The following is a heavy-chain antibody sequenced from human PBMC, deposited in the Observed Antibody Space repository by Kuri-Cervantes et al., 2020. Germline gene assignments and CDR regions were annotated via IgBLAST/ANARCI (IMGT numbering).Heavy chain of an antibody. D-gene: IGHD3-10*01. Sequence: ESLKISCAVSGGSFSGYYWSWIRQPPGKGLEWIGEINHSGSTNYNPSLRSRVTISVDTSKKQFSLKLSSVTAADTAVYYCARDQLLLWFGELFSGYFDYWGQGTLVTVSS. CDR3: ARDQLLLWFGELFSGYFDY. V-gene: IGHV4-34*01. CDR1: GGSFSGYY. CDR2: INHSGST. J-gene: IGHJ4*02.